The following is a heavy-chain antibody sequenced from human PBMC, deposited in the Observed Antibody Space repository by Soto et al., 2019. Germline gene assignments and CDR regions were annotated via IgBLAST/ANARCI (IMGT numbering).Heavy chain of an antibody. CDR1: GGTFRTSA. V-gene: IGHV1-69*13. D-gene: IGHD6-25*01. CDR2: IMPVFPRP. J-gene: IGHJ5*02. CDR3: ARIVIAALYQWFDP. Sequence: GASVKVSCKASGGTFRTSAISWVRQAPGQGLEWVGGIMPVFPRPKYAQNFQGRVTITADESTSTAYMELSSLRSEDTAVYYCARIVIAALYQWFDPWGQGTLVTVSS.